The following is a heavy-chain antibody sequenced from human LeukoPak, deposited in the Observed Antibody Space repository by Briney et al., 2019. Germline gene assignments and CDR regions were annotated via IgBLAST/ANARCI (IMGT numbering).Heavy chain of an antibody. CDR2: ISGSGGST. CDR1: GFTFSSYA. Sequence: GGSLRLSCAASGFTFSSYAMSWVRQAPGQGLEWVSVISGSGGSTYYADSVKGRFTISRDNYKNTLYLQMNSLRVDDTALYFCAKDERSSTSGWYGWFDRWGQGTLVTVSS. J-gene: IGHJ5*02. V-gene: IGHV3-23*01. CDR3: AKDERSSTSGWYGWFDR. D-gene: IGHD6-19*01.